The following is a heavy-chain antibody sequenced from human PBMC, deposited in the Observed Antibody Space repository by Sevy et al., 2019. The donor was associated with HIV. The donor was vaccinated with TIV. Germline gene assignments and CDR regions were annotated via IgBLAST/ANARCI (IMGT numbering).Heavy chain of an antibody. D-gene: IGHD3-3*01. J-gene: IGHJ4*02. CDR2: ISSNGLST. CDR3: AKDVPRDFWSAYSPGYFDY. Sequence: GGSLRLSCAVSGFRFDYYAMTWVRQAPGKGLEWVSTISSNGLSTYYTDSVKGRFTIFIDNFKNTLYLQMNSLKVEDTAVYFCAKDVPRDFWSAYSPGYFDYWGQGSLVTVSS. CDR1: GFRFDYYA. V-gene: IGHV3-23*01.